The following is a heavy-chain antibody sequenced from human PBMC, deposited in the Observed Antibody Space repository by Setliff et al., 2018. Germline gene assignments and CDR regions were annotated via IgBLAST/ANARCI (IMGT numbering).Heavy chain of an antibody. V-gene: IGHV3-9*01. J-gene: IGHJ3*02. CDR2: ISWKSDSM. CDR3: TTDPSPTFGGVIGAAFDI. D-gene: IGHD3-16*01. CDR1: GFTFHGSA. Sequence: PGGSLRLSCAASGFTFHGSAMHWVRQAPGKGLEWVSGISWKSDSMGYADPVKGRFTISRDNAKNSLYLQMNSLGAEDTAVYYCTTDPSPTFGGVIGAAFDIWGQGTMVTVSS.